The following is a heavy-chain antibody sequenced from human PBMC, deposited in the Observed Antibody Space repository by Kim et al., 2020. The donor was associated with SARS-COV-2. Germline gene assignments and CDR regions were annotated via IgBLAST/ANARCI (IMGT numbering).Heavy chain of an antibody. Sequence: SETLSLTCTVSGGSISSGGYYWSWIRQHPGKGLEWIGYIYYSGSTYYNPSLKSRVTISVDTSKNQFSLKLSSVTAADTAVYYCAREPLGRAYSSSWYRSYYLDYWGQGTLVTVSS. CDR1: GGSISSGGYY. CDR3: AREPLGRAYSSSWYRSYYLDY. CDR2: IYYSGST. D-gene: IGHD6-13*01. V-gene: IGHV4-31*03. J-gene: IGHJ4*02.